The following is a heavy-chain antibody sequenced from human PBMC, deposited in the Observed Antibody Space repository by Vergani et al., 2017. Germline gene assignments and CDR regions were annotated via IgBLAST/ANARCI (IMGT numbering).Heavy chain of an antibody. CDR3: ARLYGRDSSGSKYFDY. CDR2: IYPGDSDT. Sequence: EVQLVQSGAEVKKPGESLKISCKGSGYSFTSYWIGWVLQMPGKGLEWMGIIYPGDSDTRYSPSFQGQVTISVDKSISTAYLQRSSLRASDSAMYYCARLYGRDSSGSKYFDYWGQGTLVTVSS. D-gene: IGHD3-22*01. CDR1: GYSFTSYW. V-gene: IGHV5-51*03. J-gene: IGHJ4*02.